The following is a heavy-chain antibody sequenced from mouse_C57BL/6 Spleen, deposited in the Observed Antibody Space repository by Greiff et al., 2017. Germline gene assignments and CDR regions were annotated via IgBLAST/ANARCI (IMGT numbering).Heavy chain of an antibody. CDR2: IYPGDGDT. J-gene: IGHJ1*03. CDR3: ARRRLRTGDFDV. CDR1: GYAFSSSW. Sequence: QVQLQQSGPELVKPGASVKISCKASGYAFSSSWMNWVKQRPGTGLEWIGRIYPGDGDTNYNGKFKGKATLTADKSSSTASMQLSSLTSEDSAVYFCARRRLRTGDFDVWGTGTTVTVSS. V-gene: IGHV1-82*01. D-gene: IGHD3-2*02.